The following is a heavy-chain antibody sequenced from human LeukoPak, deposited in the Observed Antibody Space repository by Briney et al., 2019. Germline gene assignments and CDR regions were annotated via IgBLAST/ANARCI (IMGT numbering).Heavy chain of an antibody. Sequence: SETLSLTCTVSGGSFSSGSYYWRWIRQPAGKGLEWLGRVYTSGRTNYNPSLKSRVNISVDTSKNQFSLKLSSVTAADTAVYYCARAGPTPYSGSYSLFDYWGQGTLVTVSS. V-gene: IGHV4-61*02. CDR1: GGSFSSGSYY. D-gene: IGHD1-26*01. J-gene: IGHJ4*02. CDR2: VYTSGRT. CDR3: ARAGPTPYSGSYSLFDY.